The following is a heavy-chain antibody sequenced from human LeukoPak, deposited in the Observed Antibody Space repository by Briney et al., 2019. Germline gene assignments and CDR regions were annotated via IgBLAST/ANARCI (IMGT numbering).Heavy chain of an antibody. Sequence: SETLSLTCTVSGGSISSGGYYWSWIRQHPGTGLEWIGYIYYSGSTYYNPSLKSRVTISVDTSKNQFSLKLSSVTAADTAVYYCARGSSQSTYILWPGLELDYWGQGTLVTVSS. CDR3: ARGSSQSTYILWPGLELDY. CDR1: GGSISSGGYY. D-gene: IGHD3-10*01. J-gene: IGHJ4*02. CDR2: IYYSGST. V-gene: IGHV4-31*03.